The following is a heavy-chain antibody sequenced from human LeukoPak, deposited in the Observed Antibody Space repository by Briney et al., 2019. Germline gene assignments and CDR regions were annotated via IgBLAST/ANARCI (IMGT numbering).Heavy chain of an antibody. V-gene: IGHV3-20*04. J-gene: IGHJ6*03. CDR2: INWNGGST. CDR1: GYIFDDYG. D-gene: IGHD1-26*01. CDR3: ARDGRIVGATRYYYMDV. Sequence: GGSLRLSCAASGYIFDDYGMSWVRQAPGKGLEWVSGINWNGGSTGYADSVKGRFTISRDNAKSSVYLQMNSLRAEDTALYYCARDGRIVGATRYYYMDVWGKGTTVTVSS.